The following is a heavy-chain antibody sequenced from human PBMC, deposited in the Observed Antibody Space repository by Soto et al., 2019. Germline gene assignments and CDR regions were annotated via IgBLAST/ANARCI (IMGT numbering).Heavy chain of an antibody. V-gene: IGHV1-69*12. CDR2: IIPIFGTA. CDR3: ASERAAAGMFDY. Sequence: QVQLVQSGAEVKKPGSSVKVSCKASGGTFSSYAISWVRPAPGQGLEWMGGIIPIFGTAKYAQKFQGRVTITADESTSTAYMELSSLRSEDTAVYYCASERAAAGMFDYWGQGTLVTVSS. J-gene: IGHJ4*02. CDR1: GGTFSSYA. D-gene: IGHD6-13*01.